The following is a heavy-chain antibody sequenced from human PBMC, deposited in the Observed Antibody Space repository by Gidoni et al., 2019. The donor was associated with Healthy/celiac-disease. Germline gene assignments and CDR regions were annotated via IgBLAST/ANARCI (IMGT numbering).Heavy chain of an antibody. D-gene: IGHD2-2*01. CDR3: AKEIVVVPAALWYFDL. CDR2: ISGSGGST. CDR1: GFTFSSYA. V-gene: IGHV3-23*01. Sequence: EVQLLESGGGLVQPGGSLRLSCAASGFTFSSYAMSWVRQAPGKGLEWVSAISGSGGSTYYADSVKGRFTISRDNSKNTLYLQMNSLRAEDTAVYYCAKEIVVVPAALWYFDLWGRGTLVTVSS. J-gene: IGHJ2*01.